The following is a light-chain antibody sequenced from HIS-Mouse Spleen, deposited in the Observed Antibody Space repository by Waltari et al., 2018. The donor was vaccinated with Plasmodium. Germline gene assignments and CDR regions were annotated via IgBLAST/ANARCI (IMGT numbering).Light chain of an antibody. CDR2: RNSDGSH. CDR3: KTWGTGMGV. V-gene: IGLV4-69*01. Sequence: QLVLTQSPSASPSLGASGKLTCTLSRGHSSYAIAWPQLPPEKGPRYLMKRNSDGSHSKGDGIPERCSGSSSGAARSRTSASLQAEDEADYYCKTWGTGMGVFGGGTKLNVL. J-gene: IGLJ2*01. CDR1: RGHSSYA.